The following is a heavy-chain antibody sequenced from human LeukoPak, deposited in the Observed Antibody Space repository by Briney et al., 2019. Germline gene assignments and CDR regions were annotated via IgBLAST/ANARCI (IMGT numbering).Heavy chain of an antibody. Sequence: GGSLRLSCAATGFPFSNYAMHWVRQAPDKGLEWVALMSYDGSAKYYADSVKGRFTISRDNSKNTLFLQMNSLRAEDTAMYYCARGSFLDYGDYYFDYWGQGTLVTVSS. J-gene: IGHJ4*02. V-gene: IGHV3-30*04. CDR2: MSYDGSAK. CDR1: GFPFSNYA. CDR3: ARGSFLDYGDYYFDY. D-gene: IGHD4-17*01.